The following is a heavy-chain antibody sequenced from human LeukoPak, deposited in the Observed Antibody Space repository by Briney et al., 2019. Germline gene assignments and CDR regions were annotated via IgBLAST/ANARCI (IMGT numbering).Heavy chain of an antibody. Sequence: SETLSLTCTVSGGSISSGDYYWSWIRQPPGKGLEWIAYIYYSGSTYYNPSLKSRVTISVDTSKNQFSLKLSSVTAADTAVYYCARMVSSSGSYWAWGSGALDIWGQGTMVTVSS. CDR2: IYYSGST. V-gene: IGHV4-30-4*08. CDR3: ARMVSSSGSYWAWGSGALDI. D-gene: IGHD1-26*01. J-gene: IGHJ3*02. CDR1: GGSISSGDYY.